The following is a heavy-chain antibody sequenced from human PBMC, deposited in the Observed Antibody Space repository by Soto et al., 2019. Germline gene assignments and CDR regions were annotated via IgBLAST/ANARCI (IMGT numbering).Heavy chain of an antibody. Sequence: SETLSLTCTVSGGSISSYGWSWIRQPPGKGLEWIGYIYYSGSTNYNPSLKSRVTISVDTAYMELSSLRSEDTAVYYCATDPTVDTAMVGAFDIWGQGTMLTVSS. V-gene: IGHV4-59*01. D-gene: IGHD5-18*01. J-gene: IGHJ3*02. CDR3: ATDPTVDTAMVGAFDI. CDR1: GGSISSYG. CDR2: IYYSGST.